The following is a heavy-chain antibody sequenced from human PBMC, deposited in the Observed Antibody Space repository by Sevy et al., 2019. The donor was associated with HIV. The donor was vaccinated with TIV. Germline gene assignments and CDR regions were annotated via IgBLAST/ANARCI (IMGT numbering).Heavy chain of an antibody. V-gene: IGHV3-48*03. D-gene: IGHD1-26*01. CDR3: ARANGGSYRYYYYYYMDV. CDR2: ISSSGSTI. Sequence: GGSLRLSCAASGFTFSSYEMNWVRQAPGKGLEWVSYISSSGSTIYYADSVKGRFTISRDNAKNSLYLQMNSLRAEDTAVYYGARANGGSYRYYYYYYMDVWGKGTTVTVSS. CDR1: GFTFSSYE. J-gene: IGHJ6*03.